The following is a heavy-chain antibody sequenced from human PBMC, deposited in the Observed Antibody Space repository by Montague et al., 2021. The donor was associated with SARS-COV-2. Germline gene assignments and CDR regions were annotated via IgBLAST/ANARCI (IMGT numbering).Heavy chain of an antibody. CDR3: AKEREVVRDDRSLVALDL. CDR2: INHSGSA. J-gene: IGHJ3*01. CDR1: GGSFSVYY. D-gene: IGHD3-22*01. Sequence: SETLSLTCAVYGGSFSVYYWSWLRQSPRSGLEWIGEINHSGSANYNPSLKSRVSISVDTSKNQFTLKLTSVTAADTAMYYCAKEREVVRDDRSLVALDLWGQGTMVTVSS. V-gene: IGHV4-34*01.